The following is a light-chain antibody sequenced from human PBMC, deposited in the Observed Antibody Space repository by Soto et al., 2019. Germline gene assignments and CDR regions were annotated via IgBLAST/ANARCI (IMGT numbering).Light chain of an antibody. J-gene: IGLJ1*01. CDR3: SSYAGINNLGV. CDR1: SSDVGGYKY. V-gene: IGLV2-8*01. Sequence: QSALTQPPSASGSPGQSVTISCTGTSSDVGGYKYVSWYQQHPGKAPKLMIFEVNKRPSGVPDRFSGSESGNTASLTVSGLQAEDEADYYCSSYAGINNLGVFGTGTKVTVL. CDR2: EVN.